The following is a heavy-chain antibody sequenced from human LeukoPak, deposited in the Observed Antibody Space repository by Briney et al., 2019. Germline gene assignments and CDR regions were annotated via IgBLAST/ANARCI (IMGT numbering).Heavy chain of an antibody. V-gene: IGHV3-53*01. CDR2: IYTDGRT. CDR1: GFTLSSDY. CDR3: ARGTPTVSAGHY. Sequence: PGGSLRLSCAASGFTLSSDYMSWVRQAPGKGLEWGSVIYTDGRTFFSDFVKGRFTISRDTSKNMLYLQMNSLRVEDTAVYYCARGTPTVSAGHYWGQGTLVTVSS. D-gene: IGHD6-19*01. J-gene: IGHJ4*02.